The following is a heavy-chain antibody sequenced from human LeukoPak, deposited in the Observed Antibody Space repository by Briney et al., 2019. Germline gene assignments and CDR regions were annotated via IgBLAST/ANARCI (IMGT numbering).Heavy chain of an antibody. J-gene: IGHJ4*02. CDR3: ARHRYYYDSSGYYFDY. CDR2: IYNGDSDT. V-gene: IGHV5-51*01. D-gene: IGHD3-22*01. CDR1: GFSFTSYW. Sequence: GESLKISCKGSGFSFTSYWIGWVRQMPGKGQEVIGIIYNGDSDTRYSPSFQGQVTISADKSISTAYLQWSSLKASDTAMYYCARHRYYYDSSGYYFDYWGQGTLVTVSS.